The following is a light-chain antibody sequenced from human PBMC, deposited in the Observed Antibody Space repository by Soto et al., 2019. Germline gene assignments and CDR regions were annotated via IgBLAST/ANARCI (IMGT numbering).Light chain of an antibody. CDR3: QQYNSYSRYT. CDR1: QSISSW. CDR2: KAS. Sequence: DIQMTQSPSTLSASVGDRVTITCRASQSISSWLAWYQQKPGKAPKLLIYKASSLESGVPSRFSGSGSGTEFTLTISSLQPDDFATYYCQQYNSYSRYTFGQGTKLYIK. V-gene: IGKV1-5*03. J-gene: IGKJ2*01.